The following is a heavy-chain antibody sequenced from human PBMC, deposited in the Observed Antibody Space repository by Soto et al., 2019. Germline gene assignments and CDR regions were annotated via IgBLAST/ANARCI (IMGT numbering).Heavy chain of an antibody. CDR1: GGSISSGGYS. CDR3: ARAGGLGAVAADY. Sequence: QLQLQESGSGLVKPSQTLSLTCAVSGGSISSGGYSWSWIRQPPGKGLEWIGYIYHSGSTYYNPSLKSRVTISVDRYKSQFSLKLSSVTAADTAVYYCARAGGLGAVAADYWGQGTLVTVSS. CDR2: IYHSGST. J-gene: IGHJ4*02. V-gene: IGHV4-30-2*01. D-gene: IGHD6-19*01.